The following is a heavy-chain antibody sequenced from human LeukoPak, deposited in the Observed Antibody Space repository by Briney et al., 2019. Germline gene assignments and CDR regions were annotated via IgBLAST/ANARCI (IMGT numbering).Heavy chain of an antibody. Sequence: PSETLSLTCTVSGGSINMYYWGWIRQPPGKGLEWIGHIHYTGSANYNPSLTSRVSLSIDTSKNKFSLRLSSVTAADTALYSCARYSGSYVYFDSWGQGTLVTVSS. V-gene: IGHV4-59*01. CDR1: GGSINMYY. D-gene: IGHD1-26*01. CDR3: ARYSGSYVYFDS. J-gene: IGHJ4*02. CDR2: IHYTGSA.